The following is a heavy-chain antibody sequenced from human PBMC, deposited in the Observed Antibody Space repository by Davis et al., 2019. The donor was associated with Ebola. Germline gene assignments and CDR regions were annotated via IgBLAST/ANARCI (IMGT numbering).Heavy chain of an antibody. D-gene: IGHD2-2*02. CDR3: AREREVVPAAISGNFYYYMDV. Sequence: PSETLSLTCTVSGGSIRSGGYYWSWIRQYPGQGLEWIGYISSSGSTYSNPSLKSRVTISVDTSKNQFSLRLSSVTAAGTAVYYCAREREVVPAAISGNFYYYMDVWGKGTTVTVSS. CDR2: ISSSGST. V-gene: IGHV4-31*03. CDR1: GGSIRSGGYY. J-gene: IGHJ6*03.